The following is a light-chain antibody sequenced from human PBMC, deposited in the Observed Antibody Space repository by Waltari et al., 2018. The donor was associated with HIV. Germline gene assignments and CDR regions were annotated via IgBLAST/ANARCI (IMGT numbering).Light chain of an antibody. CDR2: GNR. CDR3: QSHDSSLSGYV. Sequence: QSVLTQPPSLSGAPAQRVTISCTASSSNIGAGHHVHSHPQLPGKAPKPLIYGNRNRPSGVPDRFSGSKSGTSASLAITGLQAEDEADYHCQSHDSSLSGYVFGTGTKVTVL. CDR1: SSNIGAGHH. J-gene: IGLJ1*01. V-gene: IGLV1-40*01.